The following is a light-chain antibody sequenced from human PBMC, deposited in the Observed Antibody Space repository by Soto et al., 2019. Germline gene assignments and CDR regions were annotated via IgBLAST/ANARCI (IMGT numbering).Light chain of an antibody. Sequence: EIVMTQSPATLSVSPGERATLSCRASQSFSSNLAWYQQKPGQAPRLLIYGAATRATGIPARFSGSGSGTEFTLTISSLQSEDSAVYYCQQYNYGYTFGRGTKLEIK. J-gene: IGKJ2*01. CDR2: GAA. CDR1: QSFSSN. CDR3: QQYNYGYT. V-gene: IGKV3-15*01.